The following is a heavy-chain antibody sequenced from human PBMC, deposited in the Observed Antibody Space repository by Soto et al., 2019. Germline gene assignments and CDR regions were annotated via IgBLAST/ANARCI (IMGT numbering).Heavy chain of an antibody. V-gene: IGHV1-69*02. CDR1: GDTFSFYT. Sequence: QVQLVQSGAEVKKPGSSVKVSCKASGDTFSFYTINWVRQAPGLGLEWVGRINPILSMSNYAQKFQGSVTKNAEKSTKTDYLELRNPGFEDTAMYYCATSYGAGYRAFDYWGQGALVTVSS. CDR2: INPILSMS. J-gene: IGHJ4*02. D-gene: IGHD3-10*01. CDR3: ATSYGAGYRAFDY.